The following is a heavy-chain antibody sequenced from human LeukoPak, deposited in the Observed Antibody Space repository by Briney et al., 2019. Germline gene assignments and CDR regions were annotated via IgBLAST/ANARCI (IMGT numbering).Heavy chain of an antibody. D-gene: IGHD3-10*01. J-gene: IGHJ4*02. CDR1: GYTFTSYG. CDR3: ARDRYGSGSYYTGALRY. Sequence: ASVKVSCKASGYTFTSYGISWVRQAPGQGLEWMGWISAYNGNTNYAQKLQGRVTMTTDTSTSTVYMELSSLRSDDTAVYYCARDRYGSGSYYTGALRYWGQGTLVTVSS. V-gene: IGHV1-18*01. CDR2: ISAYNGNT.